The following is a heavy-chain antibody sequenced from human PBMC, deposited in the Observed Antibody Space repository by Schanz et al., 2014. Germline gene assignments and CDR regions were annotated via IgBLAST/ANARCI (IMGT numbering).Heavy chain of an antibody. D-gene: IGHD1-1*01. CDR2: ITYNGGTI. V-gene: IGHV3-48*01. Sequence: EVQLVESGGDLVQPGGSLRLSCAASGFSFSSYAMGWVRQAPGKGLEWISYITYNGGTIYYADSVKGRFTISRDNAKNSLYLEMNSLRAEDTALYYCARDRRNADLDYWGQGTLVTVSS. CDR1: GFSFSSYA. CDR3: ARDRRNADLDY. J-gene: IGHJ4*02.